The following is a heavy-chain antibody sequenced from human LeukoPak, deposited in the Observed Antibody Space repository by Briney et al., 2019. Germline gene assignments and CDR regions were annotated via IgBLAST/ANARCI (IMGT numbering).Heavy chain of an antibody. D-gene: IGHD2-15*01. CDR3: ATQGYCSGNTCEAFDY. Sequence: PGGSLRLSCAASGFTFSNAWMNWVRQAPGKGLEWVGRIKSKTDGGTTDYAAPVKGRFTISRDDSKTTLYLQMNSLKTEDTAVYYCATQGYCSGNTCEAFDYWGQGTLVTVSS. V-gene: IGHV3-15*01. CDR2: IKSKTDGGTT. CDR1: GFTFSNAW. J-gene: IGHJ4*02.